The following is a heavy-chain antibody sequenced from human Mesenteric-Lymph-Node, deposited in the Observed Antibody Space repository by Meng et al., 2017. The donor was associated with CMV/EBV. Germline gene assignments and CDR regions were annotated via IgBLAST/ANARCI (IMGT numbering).Heavy chain of an antibody. V-gene: IGHV3-9*01. CDR2: ITWNSGTI. J-gene: IGHJ3*02. CDR1: GFTFSSYW. D-gene: IGHD6-13*01. Sequence: LSLTCAASGFTFSSYWMHWVRQAPGKGLEWVSGITWNSGTIGYADSVKGRFTVSRDNAKNSLYLQMNSLRAEDTALYYCAKDTYSNSFYAFDIWGQGTMVTVSS. CDR3: AKDTYSNSFYAFDI.